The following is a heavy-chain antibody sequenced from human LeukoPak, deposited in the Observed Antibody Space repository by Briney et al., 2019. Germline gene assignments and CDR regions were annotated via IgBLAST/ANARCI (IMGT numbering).Heavy chain of an antibody. Sequence: GGSLRLSCAASGFTFSRSAMDWVRLAPGKGLESVPLMWSDGHNKYYADSMKGRFIVSRDSSKNTLFLQMSSLRAEDTAVYYSIWGSSCRPKYFDYWGQGTLGSVSS. CDR2: MWSDGHNK. CDR3: IWGSSCRPKYFDY. CDR1: GFTFSRSA. D-gene: IGHD3-16*01. J-gene: IGHJ4*02. V-gene: IGHV3-33*07.